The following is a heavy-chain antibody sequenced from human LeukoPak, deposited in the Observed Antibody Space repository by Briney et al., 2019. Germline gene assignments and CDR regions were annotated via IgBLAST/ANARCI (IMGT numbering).Heavy chain of an antibody. V-gene: IGHV3-21*01. CDR1: GFTFSSYS. D-gene: IGHD3-22*01. Sequence: GGSLRLSCAASGFTFSSYSMNWVRQAPGKGLEWVSSISSSSSYIYYADPVKGRFTISRDNAKNSLYLQMNSLRAEDTAVYYCARDYYDSSGYQSYFDYWGQGTLVTVSS. J-gene: IGHJ4*02. CDR3: ARDYYDSSGYQSYFDY. CDR2: ISSSSSYI.